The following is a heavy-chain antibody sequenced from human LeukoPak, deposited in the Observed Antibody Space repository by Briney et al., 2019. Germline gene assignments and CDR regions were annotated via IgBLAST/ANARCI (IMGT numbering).Heavy chain of an antibody. D-gene: IGHD3-10*01. V-gene: IGHV4-31*03. Sequence: SETLSLTCTVSGGSISSGGYSWSWIRQHPGKGLEWIGYIYYSGSTYYNPSLESRVTISVDTSKNQFSLKLSSVTAADTAVYYCARGHQMYYYGSGSTSGFDYWGQGTLVTVSS. J-gene: IGHJ4*02. CDR2: IYYSGST. CDR3: ARGHQMYYYGSGSTSGFDY. CDR1: GGSISSGGYS.